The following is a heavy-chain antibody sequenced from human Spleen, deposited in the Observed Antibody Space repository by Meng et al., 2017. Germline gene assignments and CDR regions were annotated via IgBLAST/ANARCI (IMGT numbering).Heavy chain of an antibody. CDR3: ASGDHDAFDY. Sequence: SETLSLTCTVSGGSISSSSYYWGWIRQPPGKGLEWIGSIYYSGSTYYNPSLKSRVTISVDTSKNQFSLKLSSVTAADTAVYYCASGDHDAFDYWGQGTLVTVSS. J-gene: IGHJ4*02. D-gene: IGHD4-17*01. V-gene: IGHV4-39*07. CDR2: IYYSGST. CDR1: GGSISSSSYY.